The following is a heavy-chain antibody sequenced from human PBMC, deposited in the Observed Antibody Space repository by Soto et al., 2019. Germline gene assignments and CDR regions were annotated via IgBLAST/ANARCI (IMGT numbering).Heavy chain of an antibody. Sequence: SETLSLTCTVSGDSIPRSRYYWGWIRQPPGKGLEWIGSIYDSGSTYYNPSLKSRVSISVDTPKNQFSLKLTSVTAADTAVYYCAREHPDGARLDPWGQGTLVTVSS. V-gene: IGHV4-39*02. CDR2: IYDSGST. CDR3: AREHPDGARLDP. CDR1: GDSIPRSRYY. J-gene: IGHJ5*02.